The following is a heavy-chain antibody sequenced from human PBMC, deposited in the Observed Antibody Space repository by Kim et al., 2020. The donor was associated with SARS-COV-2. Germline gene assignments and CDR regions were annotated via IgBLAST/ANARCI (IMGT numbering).Heavy chain of an antibody. Sequence: GGSLRLSCTASGFTFGDYAMSWVRQAPGKGLEWVGFIRSKAYGGTTEYAASVKGRFTISRDDSKSIAYLQMNSLKTEDIAVYYCTRLDYGGNVWFDPWGQGTLVTVSS. J-gene: IGHJ5*02. D-gene: IGHD4-17*01. CDR3: TRLDYGGNVWFDP. CDR1: GFTFGDYA. CDR2: IRSKAYGGTT. V-gene: IGHV3-49*04.